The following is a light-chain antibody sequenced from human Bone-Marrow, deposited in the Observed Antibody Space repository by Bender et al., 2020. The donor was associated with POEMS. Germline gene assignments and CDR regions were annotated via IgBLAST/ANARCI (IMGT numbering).Light chain of an antibody. CDR3: QSYDSSIAVWV. J-gene: IGLJ3*02. Sequence: MLTQPHSVSESPGKTVTISCTRSSGNIANNYVQWYQQRPGSSPTTVIYEDNERPSGVPDRFSGSIDSSSNSASLSISGLMTEDEADYYCQSYDSSIAVWVFGGGTKLTVL. V-gene: IGLV6-57*01. CDR1: SGNIANNY. CDR2: EDN.